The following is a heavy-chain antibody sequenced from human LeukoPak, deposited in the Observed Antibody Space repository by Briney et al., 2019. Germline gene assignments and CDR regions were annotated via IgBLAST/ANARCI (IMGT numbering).Heavy chain of an antibody. D-gene: IGHD4-11*01. Sequence: GGSLRLSCEASGFTFASYAMSWVRQAPGKGLEWVSALSGSAISTYYADSVKGRFTISRDNSKNTMYLQMNSLRAEDSAIDYCAVAAPYRSYVAHYYYMDVWGKGTTVTVSS. J-gene: IGHJ6*03. V-gene: IGHV3-23*01. CDR2: LSGSAIST. CDR3: AVAAPYRSYVAHYYYMDV. CDR1: GFTFASYA.